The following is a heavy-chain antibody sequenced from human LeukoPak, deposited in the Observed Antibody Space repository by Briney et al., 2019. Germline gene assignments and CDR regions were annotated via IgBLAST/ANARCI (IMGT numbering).Heavy chain of an antibody. CDR2: ISTYNGNT. V-gene: IGHV1-18*04. CDR1: GYTFTSYG. Sequence: ASVKVSCKASGYTFTSYGISWVRQAPGQGLEWMGWISTYNGNTNYAQKLQGRVTMTTDTSTSTTYMDLRNLRSDDTAVYFCARESPYYYGSGPDAFDIWGQGTMVTVSS. D-gene: IGHD3-10*01. CDR3: ARESPYYYGSGPDAFDI. J-gene: IGHJ3*02.